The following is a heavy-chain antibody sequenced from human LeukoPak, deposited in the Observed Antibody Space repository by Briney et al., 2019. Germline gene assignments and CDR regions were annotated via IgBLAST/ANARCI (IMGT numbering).Heavy chain of an antibody. D-gene: IGHD6-13*01. Sequence: SETLSLTCSVSGASTTNSRYYWVWIRQPPGKGLEWIGSVSYKGVTYYGPSFRSRFAISIDTSRDQFSLKLSSVTAADTAVYYCARIAAAGPTHYYYYYMDVWGKGTTVTVSS. V-gene: IGHV4-39*07. J-gene: IGHJ6*03. CDR3: ARIAAAGPTHYYYYYMDV. CDR2: VSYKGVT. CDR1: GASTTNSRYY.